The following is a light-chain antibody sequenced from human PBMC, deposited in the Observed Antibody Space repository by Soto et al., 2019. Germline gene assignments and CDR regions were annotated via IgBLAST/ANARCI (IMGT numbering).Light chain of an antibody. CDR1: RSVPSSY. Sequence: IVLKQSPGTLSLSPGQRATLSCRASRSVPSSYLAWYQHKPGQAPRRLIFGASFRATGIPDRFSGSGSGTDFTLTISRLEPEDFAVYYCQQYGSSPTTFGQGTKVDTK. CDR3: QQYGSSPTT. J-gene: IGKJ1*01. CDR2: GAS. V-gene: IGKV3-20*01.